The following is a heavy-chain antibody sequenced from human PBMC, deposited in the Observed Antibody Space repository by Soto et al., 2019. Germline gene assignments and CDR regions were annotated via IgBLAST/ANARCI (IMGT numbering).Heavy chain of an antibody. CDR3: ATLQGAADRPSSYYYGMDV. J-gene: IGHJ6*02. V-gene: IGHV4-30-4*01. CDR1: GGSISSGDYY. CDR2: IYYSGST. Sequence: SETLSLTCTVSGGSISSGDYYWSWIRQPPGKGLEWIGYIYYSGSTYYNPSLKSRVTISVDTSKNQFSLKLSSVTAADTAVYYCATLQGAADRPSSYYYGMDVWGQGTTVTVSS. D-gene: IGHD6-6*01.